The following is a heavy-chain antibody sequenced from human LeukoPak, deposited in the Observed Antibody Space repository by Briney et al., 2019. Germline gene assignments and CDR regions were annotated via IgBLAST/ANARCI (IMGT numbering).Heavy chain of an antibody. J-gene: IGHJ5*02. V-gene: IGHV3-9*01. Sequence: GGSLRLSCAASGFTFDDYAMHWVRQAPGKGLEWVSGISWNSGSIGYADSVKGRFTISRDNAKNSLYLQMNSLRAEDTALYYCAKDPSERGVAVAGTYNWFDHWGQGTLVTVSS. CDR2: ISWNSGSI. D-gene: IGHD6-19*01. CDR3: AKDPSERGVAVAGTYNWFDH. CDR1: GFTFDDYA.